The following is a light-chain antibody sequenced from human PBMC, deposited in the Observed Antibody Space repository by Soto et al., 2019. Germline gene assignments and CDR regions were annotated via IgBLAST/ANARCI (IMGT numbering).Light chain of an antibody. CDR2: AS. J-gene: IGKJ3*01. Sequence: EIVLTQSPGTLSLSPGERATLSCRASQSVSDSYLAWYQQKPGQAPRLLIYASSRATGIPGRFSGSGSGTDLTLTISRLEPEDFAVYYCQHYGTSALFGPGTKVDIK. V-gene: IGKV3-20*01. CDR3: QHYGTSAL. CDR1: QSVSDSY.